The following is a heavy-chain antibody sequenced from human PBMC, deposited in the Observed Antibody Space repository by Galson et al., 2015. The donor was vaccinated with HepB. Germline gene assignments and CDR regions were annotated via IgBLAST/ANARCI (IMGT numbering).Heavy chain of an antibody. D-gene: IGHD3-22*01. CDR2: ISSSSGTI. Sequence: SLRLSCAASGFTFSNYNMNWVCQAPGKGLEWVSYISSSSGTIYYADSVKGRFTISRDNAKNSLYLQMNSLRGEDTAVYYCAAEYDSSGYYYFSFDYWGQGTLVTVSS. V-gene: IGHV3-48*01. CDR1: GFTFSNYN. CDR3: AAEYDSSGYYYFSFDY. J-gene: IGHJ4*02.